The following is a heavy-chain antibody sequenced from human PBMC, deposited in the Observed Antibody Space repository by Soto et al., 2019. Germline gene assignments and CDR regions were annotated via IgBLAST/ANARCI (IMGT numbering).Heavy chain of an antibody. Sequence: EVQLLESGGGLVQPGGSLRLSCAASGFAFGSYVMAWVRQAPGKGLEWVSAMSGSGGSTYYPDSVKGRFTISRDNSENPLFLRMNSLSAEDTAVYYCAKASGSSWPYYFDSWGQGTLVTVSA. V-gene: IGHV3-23*01. CDR1: GFAFGSYV. CDR3: AKASGSSWPYYFDS. D-gene: IGHD6-13*01. CDR2: MSGSGGST. J-gene: IGHJ4*02.